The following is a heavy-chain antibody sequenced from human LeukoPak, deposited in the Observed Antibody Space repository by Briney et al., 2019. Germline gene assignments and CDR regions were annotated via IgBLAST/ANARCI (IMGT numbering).Heavy chain of an antibody. CDR1: GFTFSSYG. CDR2: IRYDGSNK. D-gene: IGHD6-19*01. J-gene: IGHJ1*01. Sequence: GGSLRLSCAASGFTFSSYGMHWVRQAPGKGLEWVAFIRYDGSNKYYADSVKGRFTISRDNSKNTLYLQMNNLRVDDTATYYCAKDFGIAVADTFQFWGQGTLVTVS. CDR3: AKDFGIAVADTFQF. V-gene: IGHV3-30*02.